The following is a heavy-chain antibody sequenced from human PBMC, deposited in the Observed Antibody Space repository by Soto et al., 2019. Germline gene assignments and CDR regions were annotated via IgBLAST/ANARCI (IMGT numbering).Heavy chain of an antibody. J-gene: IGHJ6*02. D-gene: IGHD6-6*01. V-gene: IGHV3-48*03. CDR1: GFTFSSYE. CDR3: ARDLGGSSSSLHYYGMDV. CDR2: ISSSGSTI. Sequence: EVQLVESGGGLVQPGGSLRLSCAASGFTFSSYEMNWVRQAPGTGLEWVSYISSSGSTIYYADSVKGRFTISRDNAKNSLYLQMNSLRAEDTAVYYCARDLGGSSSSLHYYGMDVWGQGTTVTVSS.